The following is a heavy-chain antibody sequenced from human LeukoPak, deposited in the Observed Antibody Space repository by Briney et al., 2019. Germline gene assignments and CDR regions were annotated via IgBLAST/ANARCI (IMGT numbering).Heavy chain of an antibody. CDR3: ARDPRYCSSTSCKNYYYYMDV. CDR2: ISYDGSNK. CDR1: GFTFSSYA. V-gene: IGHV3-30*04. Sequence: GRSLRLSCAASGFTFSSYAMHWVRQAPGKGLEWVAVISYDGSNKYYADSVKGRFTISRDNSKNTLYLQMNSLRAEDTAVYYCARDPRYCSSTSCKNYYYYMDVWGKGTTVTVSS. J-gene: IGHJ6*03. D-gene: IGHD2-2*01.